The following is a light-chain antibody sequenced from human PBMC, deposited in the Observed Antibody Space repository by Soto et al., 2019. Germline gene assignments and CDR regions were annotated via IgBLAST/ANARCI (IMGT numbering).Light chain of an antibody. CDR3: QQYNNWPPDRT. CDR2: GAS. Sequence: EIVMTQSPATLSVSPGERATLSCRASQSVSSNLAWYQQKPGQAPRLLIYGASTRATGTPARFGGSGSGTEFNLTISSLQSEDFAIYFCQQYNNWPPDRTFGQGTKVEIK. CDR1: QSVSSN. V-gene: IGKV3-15*01. J-gene: IGKJ1*01.